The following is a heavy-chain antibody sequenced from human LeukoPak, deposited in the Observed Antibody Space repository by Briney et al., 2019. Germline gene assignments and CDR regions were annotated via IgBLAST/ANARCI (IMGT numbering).Heavy chain of an antibody. CDR1: GFTFSGYS. D-gene: IGHD6-13*01. Sequence: GGSLGLSCAASGFTFSGYSMNWVRQAPGKGLEWVSSISSSSSYIYYADSVKGRLTISRDNAKNSLYLQMNSLRAEDTAVYYCARDAIGTGIAACAYWGQGTLVTVSS. CDR3: ARDAIGTGIAACAY. J-gene: IGHJ4*02. V-gene: IGHV3-21*01. CDR2: ISSSSSYI.